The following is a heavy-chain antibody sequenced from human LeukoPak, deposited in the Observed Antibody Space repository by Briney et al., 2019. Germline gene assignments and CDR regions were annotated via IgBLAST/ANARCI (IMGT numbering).Heavy chain of an antibody. J-gene: IGHJ4*02. CDR1: EFVFSDYY. Sequence: LRLSCAASEFVFSDYYMSWIRQAPGKGLEWIGEINHSGSTNYNPSLKSRVTISVDTSKNQFSLKLSSVTAADTAVYHCARAYGGTLFYFDYWGQGTLVTVSS. V-gene: IGHV4-34*01. D-gene: IGHD4-23*01. CDR3: ARAYGGTLFYFDY. CDR2: INHSGST.